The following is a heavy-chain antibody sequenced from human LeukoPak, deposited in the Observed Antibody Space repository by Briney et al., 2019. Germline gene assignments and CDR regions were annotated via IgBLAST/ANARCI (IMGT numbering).Heavy chain of an antibody. CDR3: ARESDFWSGYYYLDY. CDR2: ISAYNGNT. CDR1: GYTFTGYY. Sequence: ASVKVSCKASGYTFTGYYMHWVRQAPGQGLEWMGWISAYNGNTNYAQKLQGRVTMTTDTSTSTAYMELRSLRSDDTAVYYCARESDFWSGYYYLDYWGQGTLVTVSS. J-gene: IGHJ4*02. V-gene: IGHV1-18*04. D-gene: IGHD3-3*01.